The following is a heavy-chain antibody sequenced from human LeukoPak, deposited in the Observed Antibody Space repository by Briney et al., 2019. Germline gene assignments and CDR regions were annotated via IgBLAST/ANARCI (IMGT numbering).Heavy chain of an antibody. Sequence: SETLSLTCAVYGGSFSGYYWGWIRQPPGKGLEWIGEINHSGSTNYNPSLKSRVTISVDTSKNQFSLKLSSVTAADTAVYYCASKAYYYDSSGYPEYFQHWGQGTLVTVSS. CDR1: GGSFSGYY. V-gene: IGHV4-34*01. J-gene: IGHJ1*01. CDR2: INHSGST. CDR3: ASKAYYYDSSGYPEYFQH. D-gene: IGHD3-22*01.